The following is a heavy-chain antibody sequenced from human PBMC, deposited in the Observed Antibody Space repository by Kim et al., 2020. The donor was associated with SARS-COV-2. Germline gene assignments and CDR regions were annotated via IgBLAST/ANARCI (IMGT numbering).Heavy chain of an antibody. CDR3: AKDRWTVATTGTRAFDM. V-gene: IGHV3-23*01. Sequence: VKGRFTNSRDNSKNTLDLQMISLRAEDTAVYYCAKDRWTVATTGTRAFDMWGQGTLVTVSS. J-gene: IGHJ3*02. D-gene: IGHD6-13*01.